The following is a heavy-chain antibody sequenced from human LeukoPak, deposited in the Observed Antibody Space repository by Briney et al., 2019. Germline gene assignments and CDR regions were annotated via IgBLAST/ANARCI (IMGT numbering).Heavy chain of an antibody. CDR3: ASGQYYFDY. CDR1: GFTFSSYS. J-gene: IGHJ4*02. CDR2: INHSGST. Sequence: PGGSLRLSCAASGFTFSSYSMNWIRQPPGKGLEWIGEINHSGSTKYNPSLKSRVTISVDTSNNQFSLNVSSVTAADTAVYYCASGQYYFDYWGQGTLVTVSS. V-gene: IGHV4-34*01.